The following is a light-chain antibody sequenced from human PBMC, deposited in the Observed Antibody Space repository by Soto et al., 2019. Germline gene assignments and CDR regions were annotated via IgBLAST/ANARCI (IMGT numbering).Light chain of an antibody. CDR3: CSYAGSYWV. Sequence: QSVLTRPRSVSGSPGQSVTISCTGTSSDVGGYNYVSWCQQHPGKAPKLMIYDVSKRPSGVPDRFSGSKSGNTASLTISGLQAEDEADYYCCSYAGSYWVFGTGTKGTVL. V-gene: IGLV2-11*01. J-gene: IGLJ1*01. CDR1: SSDVGGYNY. CDR2: DVS.